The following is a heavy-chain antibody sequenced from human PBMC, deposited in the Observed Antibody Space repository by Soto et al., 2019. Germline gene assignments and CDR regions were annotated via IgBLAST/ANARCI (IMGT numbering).Heavy chain of an antibody. CDR2: IYYSGST. Sequence: QVQLQESGPGLVKPSETLSLTCTVSGGSISSYYWSWIRQPPGKGLEWIGYIYYSGSTNYNPSLKSRFTISVDTSKNQFSLKLSSVSAADTAVYYCARHVEKSTQWELFVVNAERVNAFAIWGQGRMVTVSS. CDR1: GGSISSYY. CDR3: ARHVEKSTQWELFVVNAERVNAFAI. D-gene: IGHD1-26*01. V-gene: IGHV4-59*08. J-gene: IGHJ3*02.